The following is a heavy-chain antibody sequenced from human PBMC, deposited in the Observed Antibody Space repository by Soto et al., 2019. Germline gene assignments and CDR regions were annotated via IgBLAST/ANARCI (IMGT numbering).Heavy chain of an antibody. Sequence: GGPMRVSCGVAEVTISRYSMNWVRKAPGKGLEWVSSISSDGKTIYYADSVKGRFTISRDNFNHTLYLQMNSLRGDDTAVYYCAKDVCTFWRGCRDYFDYWGQGTLVTVSS. CDR1: EVTISRYS. CDR3: AKDVCTFWRGCRDYFDY. J-gene: IGHJ4*02. V-gene: IGHV3-23*01. D-gene: IGHD3-3*01. CDR2: ISSDGKTI.